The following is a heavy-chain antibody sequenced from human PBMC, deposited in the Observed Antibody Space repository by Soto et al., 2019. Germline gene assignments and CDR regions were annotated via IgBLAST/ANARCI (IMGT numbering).Heavy chain of an antibody. CDR2: IYPGDSDT. J-gene: IGHJ6*02. V-gene: IGHV5-51*01. Sequence: PGESLKISCKGSGYSFTSYWIGWVRQMPGKGLEWMGIIYPGDSDTRYSPSFQGQVTISADKSISTAYLQWSSLKASDTAMYYCARLGHCSSTSCYAGYYYYGMDVWGQGTTVTVSS. CDR3: ARLGHCSSTSCYAGYYYYGMDV. CDR1: GYSFTSYW. D-gene: IGHD2-2*01.